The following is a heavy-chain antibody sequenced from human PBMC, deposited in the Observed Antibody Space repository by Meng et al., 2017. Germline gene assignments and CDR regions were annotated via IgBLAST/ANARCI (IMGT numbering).Heavy chain of an antibody. CDR3: ERERYGYSRGWSGTGYYYGKDV. Sequence: SVKVSCKASGGTFSSYTISWVRQAPGQGLEWTGRIIPILGIANYAQKVQGRVTITADKSKSKAYMERGSLRSEDTAVYYYERERYGYSRGWSGTGYYYGKDVWGQGTTVTVSS. CDR2: IIPILGIA. D-gene: IGHD6-19*01. J-gene: IGHJ6*02. V-gene: IGHV1-69*04. CDR1: GGTFSSYT.